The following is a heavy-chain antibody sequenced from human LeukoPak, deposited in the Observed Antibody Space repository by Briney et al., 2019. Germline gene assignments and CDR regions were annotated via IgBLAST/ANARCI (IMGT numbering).Heavy chain of an antibody. CDR2: INSDGSTT. CDR3: IRGLGGGSDY. D-gene: IGHD4-23*01. Sequence: GGSLRLSCAASGFSFSGSWMHWVRRAPAKGLVWVSRINSDGSTTTYADSVQGRFTISRDNAKSTLYLQMNSLRAEDTAVYYCIRGLGGGSDYWGLGTLVTVSS. CDR1: GFSFSGSW. V-gene: IGHV3-74*03. J-gene: IGHJ4*02.